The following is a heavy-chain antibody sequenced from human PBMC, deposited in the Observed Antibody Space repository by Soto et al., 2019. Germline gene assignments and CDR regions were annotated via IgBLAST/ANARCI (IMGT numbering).Heavy chain of an antibody. D-gene: IGHD3-3*01. J-gene: IGHJ6*02. CDR3: ARDQRGQSNVLRFLEWSTYYYYGMDV. CDR1: GGTFSSYA. CDR2: IIPIFGTA. Sequence: EASVKVSCKASGGTFSSYAISWVRQAPGQGLEWMGGIIPIFGTANYAQKFQGRVTITADKSTSTAYMELSSLRFEDTAVYYCARDQRGQSNVLRFLEWSTYYYYGMDVWGQGTTVTVSS. V-gene: IGHV1-69*06.